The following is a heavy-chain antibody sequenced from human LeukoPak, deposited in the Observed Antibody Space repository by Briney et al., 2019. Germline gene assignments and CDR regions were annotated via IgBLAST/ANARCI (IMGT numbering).Heavy chain of an antibody. Sequence: GGSLRLSCAASGFTFSSYAMSWVRQAPGEGLEWISYITSSGGTIYYADSVKGRFTISRDNAKNSLYLQMSSLRDEDTAVYYCVRGEAYSTTWFVGDLFDYWGQGALVTVSS. J-gene: IGHJ4*02. CDR3: VRGEAYSTTWFVGDLFDY. D-gene: IGHD6-13*01. V-gene: IGHV3-48*02. CDR1: GFTFSSYA. CDR2: ITSSGGTI.